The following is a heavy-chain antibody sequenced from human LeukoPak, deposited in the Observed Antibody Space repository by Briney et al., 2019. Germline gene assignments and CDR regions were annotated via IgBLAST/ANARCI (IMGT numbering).Heavy chain of an antibody. CDR3: ARAYRPSIAAAGPFDY. CDR1: GGTFSSYA. CDR2: IIPIFGTA. J-gene: IGHJ4*02. Sequence: SVKVSCKASGGTFSSYAISWVRQAPGQGLEWMGGIIPIFGTANYAQEFQGRVTITADESTSTAYMELSSLRSEDTAVYYCARAYRPSIAAAGPFDYWGQGTLVTVSS. V-gene: IGHV1-69*13. D-gene: IGHD6-13*01.